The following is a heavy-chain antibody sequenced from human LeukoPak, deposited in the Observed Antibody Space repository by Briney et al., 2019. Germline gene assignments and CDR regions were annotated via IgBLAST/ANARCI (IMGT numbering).Heavy chain of an antibody. CDR3: AKGGIVATIFDY. Sequence: PGGSLRLSCAASGFTFSSYNMNWVRQAPGKGLEWVSAISGSGGSTYYADSVKGRFTISRDNSKNTLYLQMNSLRAEDTAVYYCAKGGIVATIFDYWGQGTLVTVSS. CDR1: GFTFSSYN. D-gene: IGHD5-12*01. CDR2: ISGSGGST. J-gene: IGHJ4*02. V-gene: IGHV3-23*01.